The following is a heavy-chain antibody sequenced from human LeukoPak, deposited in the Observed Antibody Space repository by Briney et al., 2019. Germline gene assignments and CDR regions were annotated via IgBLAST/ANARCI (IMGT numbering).Heavy chain of an antibody. Sequence: PSETLSLTCAVSGGSISSSSYYWGWIRQPPGKGPEWIGSIYYSGSTYYNPSLKSRVTISVDTSKNQFSLKLSSVTAADTAVYYCARLHDSIGHWGQGTLVTVSS. V-gene: IGHV4-39*07. CDR3: ARLHDSIGH. CDR1: GGSISSSSYY. CDR2: IYYSGST. D-gene: IGHD3-22*01. J-gene: IGHJ4*02.